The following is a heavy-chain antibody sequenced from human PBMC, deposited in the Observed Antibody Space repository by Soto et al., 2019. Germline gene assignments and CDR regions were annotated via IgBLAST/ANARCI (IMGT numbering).Heavy chain of an antibody. V-gene: IGHV4-61*01. D-gene: IGHD6-13*01. CDR2: IYYSGIT. CDR3: ARATRRYTAADDY. Sequence: QVQLQESGPGLVKPSETLSLTCTVSGGSVSSGSYYWSWIRQPPGKGLEWIGYIYYSGITNYNPSLKSRVTVSLDTSKNQFSLKLSSVTAADTAVYYCARATRRYTAADDYWGQGTLVTVSS. CDR1: GGSVSSGSYY. J-gene: IGHJ4*02.